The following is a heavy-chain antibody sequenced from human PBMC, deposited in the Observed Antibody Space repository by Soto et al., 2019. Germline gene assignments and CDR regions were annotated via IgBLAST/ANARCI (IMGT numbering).Heavy chain of an antibody. CDR2: IYHSGST. Sequence: QVQLQESGPGLVKPSGTLSLTCAVSGGSISSSNCWSWVRQPPGKGLEWIGEIYHSGSTKYNPSLKSRVTMSIDKSKNQFSLKLSSVTAADTAVYYCARGYGSGSYVYFDYWGQGTLVTVSS. V-gene: IGHV4-4*02. CDR1: GGSISSSNC. J-gene: IGHJ4*02. CDR3: ARGYGSGSYVYFDY. D-gene: IGHD3-10*01.